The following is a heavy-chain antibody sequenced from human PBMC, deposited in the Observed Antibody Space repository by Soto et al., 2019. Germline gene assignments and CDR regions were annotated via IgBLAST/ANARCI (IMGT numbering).Heavy chain of an antibody. CDR1: GFTFSDYY. V-gene: IGHV3-11*06. D-gene: IGHD2-2*01. CDR3: ARDHYCSSTSCYARGYNWFDP. Sequence: LRLSCAASGFTFSDYYMSWIRQAPGKGLEWVSYISSGSSYTNYADSVKGRFTISRDNAKNSLYLQMNSLRAEDTAVYYCARDHYCSSTSCYARGYNWFDPWGQGTLVTVSS. CDR2: ISSGSSYT. J-gene: IGHJ5*02.